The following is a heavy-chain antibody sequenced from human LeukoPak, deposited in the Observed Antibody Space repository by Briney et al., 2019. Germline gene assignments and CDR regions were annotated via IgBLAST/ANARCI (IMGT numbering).Heavy chain of an antibody. CDR2: IYHSENT. J-gene: IGHJ5*02. CDR3: AKRNNWFDL. Sequence: PSGTLSLTCGVSGGSISRSNWWSWVRQTPGKGLEWIGEIYHSENTNYNPSLKSRVTISVDKSKNQFSLKLNSVTAADTAVYYCAKRNNWFDLWGQGTLVIVSS. CDR1: GGSISRSNW. V-gene: IGHV4-4*02.